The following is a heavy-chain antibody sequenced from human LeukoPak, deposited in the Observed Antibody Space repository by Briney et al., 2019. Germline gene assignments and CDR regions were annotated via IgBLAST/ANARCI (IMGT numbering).Heavy chain of an antibody. V-gene: IGHV2-5*02. CDR3: AHTLNSGILTGYSFDY. CDR1: GFSLSTSGVG. J-gene: IGHJ4*02. Sequence: SGPTLVNPTQTLTLTCTFSGFSLSTSGVGVGWIRQPPGKALEWLALIYWDDDKRYSPSLKSRLTITKDTSKNQVVLTMTNMDPVDTATYYCAHTLNSGILTGYSFDYWGQGTLVTVSS. D-gene: IGHD3-9*01. CDR2: IYWDDDK.